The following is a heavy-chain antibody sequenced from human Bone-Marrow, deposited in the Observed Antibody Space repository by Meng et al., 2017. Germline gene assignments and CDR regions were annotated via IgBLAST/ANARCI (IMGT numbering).Heavy chain of an antibody. V-gene: IGHV3-48*03. CDR2: ISSSGSTI. D-gene: IGHD3-10*01. Sequence: GESLKISCAASGFTFSSYEMNWVRQAPGKGLEWVSYISSSGSTIYYADSVKGRFTISRDNAKNALYLQMNSLRAEDTAVYYCARDEGITMFRGVIHYYYGMDVWGQGTTVTVSS. CDR3: ARDEGITMFRGVIHYYYGMDV. CDR1: GFTFSSYE. J-gene: IGHJ6*02.